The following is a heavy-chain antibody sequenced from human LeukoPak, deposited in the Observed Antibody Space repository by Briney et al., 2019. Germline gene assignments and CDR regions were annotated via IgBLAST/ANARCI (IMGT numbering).Heavy chain of an antibody. CDR1: GFTFSSYA. CDR2: ISYDGSNK. CDR3: ARDIGSGSYYGYFQH. Sequence: GGSLRLSCAASGFTFSSYAMHWVRQAPGKRLEWVAVISYDGSNKYYADSVKGRFTISRDNSKNTLYLQMNSLRAEDTAVYYCARDIGSGSYYGYFQHWGQGTLVTVSS. J-gene: IGHJ1*01. V-gene: IGHV3-30*04. D-gene: IGHD1-26*01.